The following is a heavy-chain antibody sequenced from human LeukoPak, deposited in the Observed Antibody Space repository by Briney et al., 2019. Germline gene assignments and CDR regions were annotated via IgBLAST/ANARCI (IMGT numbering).Heavy chain of an antibody. Sequence: SETLSLTCAVYGGSFSGYYWSWIRQPPGKGLEWIGEINHSGSTNYNPSLKSRVTISVDTSKNQFSLKLSSVTAADTAVYYCARGGNIWFGESDFDYWGQGTLVTVSS. CDR1: GGSFSGYY. V-gene: IGHV4-34*01. D-gene: IGHD3-10*01. J-gene: IGHJ4*02. CDR3: ARGGNIWFGESDFDY. CDR2: INHSGST.